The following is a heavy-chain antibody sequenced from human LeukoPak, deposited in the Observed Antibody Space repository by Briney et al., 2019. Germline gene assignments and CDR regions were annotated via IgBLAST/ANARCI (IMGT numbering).Heavy chain of an antibody. CDR2: INPNNGGT. Sequence: GASVKVSCKASGYTFTGHYMHWVRRAPGQGLKWMGWINPNNGGTNYAQKFQGRVTMTRDTSISTAYMELSRLRSDDTAVYYCARGYALYSGRYIDFDYWGQGTLVTVSS. J-gene: IGHJ4*02. V-gene: IGHV1-2*02. D-gene: IGHD1-26*01. CDR1: GYTFTGHY. CDR3: ARGYALYSGRYIDFDY.